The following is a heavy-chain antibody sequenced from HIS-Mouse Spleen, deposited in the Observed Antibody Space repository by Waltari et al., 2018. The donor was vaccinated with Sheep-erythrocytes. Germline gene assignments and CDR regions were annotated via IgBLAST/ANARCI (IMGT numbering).Heavy chain of an antibody. CDR2: IYSGGST. Sequence: EVQLVESGGGVVQPGGSLRLSCAASGFTVSSNYMSWVRQAPGKGLEWVSVIYSGGSTYYADSVTGRFTISRDNSKNTLYLQMNSLRAEDTAVYYCARDSNWNYAFDIWGQGTMVTVSS. CDR1: GFTVSSNY. CDR3: ARDSNWNYAFDI. V-gene: IGHV3-66*01. J-gene: IGHJ3*02. D-gene: IGHD1-7*01.